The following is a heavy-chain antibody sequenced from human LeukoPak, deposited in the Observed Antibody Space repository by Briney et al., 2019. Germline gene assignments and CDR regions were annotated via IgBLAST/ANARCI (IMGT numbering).Heavy chain of an antibody. CDR2: ISSSSSYI. Sequence: GGALRLSCAASGFTFSIDSMNWVRQAPGKGLEWGSSISSSSSYIYYADSVQGRFTISRDNAKNSLYLQMNSLRAEDTAVYYCARGSSSSGFDYWGQGTLVTVSS. CDR3: ARGSSSSGFDY. CDR1: GFTFSIDS. J-gene: IGHJ4*02. D-gene: IGHD6-6*01. V-gene: IGHV3-21*01.